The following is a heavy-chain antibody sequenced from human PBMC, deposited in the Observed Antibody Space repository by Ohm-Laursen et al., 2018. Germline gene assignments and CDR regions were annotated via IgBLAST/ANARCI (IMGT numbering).Heavy chain of an antibody. CDR1: GFTFRDYY. CDR3: AKGQPILITFGGARMDV. Sequence: SLRLSCSATGFTFRDYYVTWIRQAPGKGLEWVSYISNSGSNTYYADSVKGRFTISRDNSKNTLYLQMNSLRADDTAVYYCAKGQPILITFGGARMDVWGQGTTVTVSS. V-gene: IGHV3-11*01. D-gene: IGHD3-16*01. CDR2: ISNSGSNT. J-gene: IGHJ6*02.